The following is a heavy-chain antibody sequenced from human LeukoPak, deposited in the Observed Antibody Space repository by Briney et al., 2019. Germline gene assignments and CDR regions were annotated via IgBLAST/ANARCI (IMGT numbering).Heavy chain of an antibody. CDR1: GGSISSFY. J-gene: IGHJ6*02. Sequence: SETLSLTCTVSGGSISSFYWSWIRQPPGKGLEWIGYIYYTGSTNYNPSLKSRVTISVDTSKKQFSLKLSSVTAADTAIYYCARDRNPPRKFGNFYYHGMDVWGQGTTVTVSS. CDR2: IYYTGST. V-gene: IGHV4-59*01. CDR3: ARDRNPPRKFGNFYYHGMDV. D-gene: IGHD3-10*01.